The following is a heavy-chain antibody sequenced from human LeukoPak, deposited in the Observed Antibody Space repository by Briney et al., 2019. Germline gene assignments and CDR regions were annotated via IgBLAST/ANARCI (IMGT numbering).Heavy chain of an antibody. CDR1: GGSFSGYY. CDR3: ARGNRLSTPSYYYYYGMDV. Sequence: PSETLSLTCAVYGGSFSGYYWSWIRQPPGKGLEWIGEINHSGSTNYNPSLKSRVTISVDTSKNQFSLKLSSVTAADTAVYYCARGNRLSTPSYYYYYGMDVWGQGTTVTVSS. CDR2: INHSGST. J-gene: IGHJ6*02. V-gene: IGHV4-34*01. D-gene: IGHD4/OR15-4a*01.